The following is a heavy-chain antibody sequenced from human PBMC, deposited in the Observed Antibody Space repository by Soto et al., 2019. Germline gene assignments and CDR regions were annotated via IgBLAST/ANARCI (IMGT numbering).Heavy chain of an antibody. J-gene: IGHJ2*01. D-gene: IGHD3-22*01. Sequence: QVQLVESGGGVVQPGRSLRLSCAASGLTFSSYGMHWVRQAPGKGLEWVAVISHDGSTKYYADSVRGRFTISRDNSNNPLYLQMDSLRPEDTALYYCANPFQRSGYYYDFWYFDVWGRGTLVTVSS. CDR3: ANPFQRSGYYYDFWYFDV. CDR2: ISHDGSTK. CDR1: GLTFSSYG. V-gene: IGHV3-30*18.